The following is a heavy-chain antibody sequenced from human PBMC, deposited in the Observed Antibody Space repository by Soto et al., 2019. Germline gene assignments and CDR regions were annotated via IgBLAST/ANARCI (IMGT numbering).Heavy chain of an antibody. CDR1: GGSFSGHY. D-gene: IGHD3-3*01. V-gene: IGHV4-34*01. CDR3: ARVSPFYDFWSGYYRARPFDK. J-gene: IGHJ4*02. CDR2: INHSGST. Sequence: PSEILSLTCAVYGGSFSGHYWSWIRQPPGKGLEWIGEINHSGSTNYNPSLKSRVTISVDTSKSQFSLKLSSVTAADTAVYYCARVSPFYDFWSGYYRARPFDKWGKGPRVTVSP.